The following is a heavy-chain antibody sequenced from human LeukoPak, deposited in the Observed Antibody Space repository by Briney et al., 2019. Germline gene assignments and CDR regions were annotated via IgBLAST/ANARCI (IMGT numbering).Heavy chain of an antibody. V-gene: IGHV4-39*01. Sequence: ETLSLTCTVSGGSISSSSYYWGWIRQPPGQGLQWIGSINYSGTTYYNPSLKSRVTISVDTSKNQFSLKLSSVTAADTAVYYCARLPIVVVPSTSFDIWGQGTMVTVSS. J-gene: IGHJ3*02. CDR3: ARLPIVVVPSTSFDI. D-gene: IGHD2-2*01. CDR1: GGSISSSSYY. CDR2: INYSGTT.